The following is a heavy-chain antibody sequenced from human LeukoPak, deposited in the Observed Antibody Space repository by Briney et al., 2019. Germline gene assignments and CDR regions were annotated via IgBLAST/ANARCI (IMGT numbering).Heavy chain of an antibody. J-gene: IGHJ4*02. CDR1: GFTFSNFA. V-gene: IGHV3-30*02. CDR2: ISYDGSRK. D-gene: IGHD5-18*01. CDR3: ARDHSYGYAYSFDF. Sequence: PGGSLRLSCATSGFTFSNFAMHWVRLAPGKGLHWVSFISYDGSRKYYADSVKGRFTISRDSSNSTVYLGMNSLGPEDTAVYFCARDHSYGYAYSFDFWGRGNLVTVSS.